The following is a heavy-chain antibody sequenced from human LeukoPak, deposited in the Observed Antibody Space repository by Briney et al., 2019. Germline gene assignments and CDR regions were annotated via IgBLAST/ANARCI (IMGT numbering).Heavy chain of an antibody. J-gene: IGHJ4*02. D-gene: IGHD6-19*01. CDR3: AHQSSGWRYYFDY. Sequence: PGGSLRLSCATSGFTFSPYSFNWVRQAPGKGLEWVSYISSSGRTMYYADSVKGRFTISRDNAKNSLYLQMNSLRAEDTAVYYCAHQSSGWRYYFDYWGQGTLVTVSS. CDR1: GFTFSPYS. V-gene: IGHV3-48*04. CDR2: ISSSGRTM.